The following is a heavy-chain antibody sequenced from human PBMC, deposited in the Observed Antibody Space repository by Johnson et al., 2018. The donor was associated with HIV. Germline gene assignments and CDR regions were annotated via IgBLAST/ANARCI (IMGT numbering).Heavy chain of an antibody. Sequence: QVQLVESGGGLVQPGGSLRLSCAASGFTFSSYGMHWVRQAPGKGLEWVCGINWRGGSTGYADSVKGRFTISRDTSKKMLYLQMNSLRVDDTAVYYCAKTGGGAARDSWGQGTMVTVSS. J-gene: IGHJ3*02. CDR1: GFTFSSYG. CDR2: INWRGGST. D-gene: IGHD3-16*01. V-gene: IGHV3-NL1*01. CDR3: AKTGGGAARDS.